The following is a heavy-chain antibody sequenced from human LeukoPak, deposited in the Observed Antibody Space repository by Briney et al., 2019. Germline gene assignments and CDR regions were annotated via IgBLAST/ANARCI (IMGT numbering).Heavy chain of an antibody. CDR3: ARGLANWGSFDY. Sequence: SVKVSCKASGGTFSSYAISWVQQAPGQGLEWMGGIIPIFGTANYAQKFQGRVTITTDESTSTAYMELSSLRSEDTAVYYCARGLANWGSFDYWGQGTLVTVSS. CDR1: GGTFSSYA. CDR2: IIPIFGTA. V-gene: IGHV1-69*05. J-gene: IGHJ4*02. D-gene: IGHD7-27*01.